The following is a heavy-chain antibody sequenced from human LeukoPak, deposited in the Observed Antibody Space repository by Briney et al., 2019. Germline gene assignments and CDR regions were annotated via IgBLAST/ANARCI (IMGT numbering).Heavy chain of an antibody. J-gene: IGHJ4*02. V-gene: IGHV4-34*01. CDR2: INHSGST. CDR1: GGSFSGYY. Sequence: SETLSLTCAVYGGSFSGYYWSWIRQPPGKGLEWIGEINHSGSTNCNPSLKSRVTISVDTSKNQFSLKLSSVTAADTAVYYCARGILTDASNYFDYWGQGTLVTVSS. CDR3: ARGILTDASNYFDY.